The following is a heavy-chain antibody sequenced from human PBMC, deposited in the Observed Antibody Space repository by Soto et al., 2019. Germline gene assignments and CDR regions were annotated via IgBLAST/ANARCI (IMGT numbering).Heavy chain of an antibody. CDR3: ARDTVAVAGKDY. D-gene: IGHD6-19*01. J-gene: IGHJ4*02. V-gene: IGHV3-66*01. Sequence: EVPLVESGGGLVQPGGSLRLSCAASVTVTSNYMTCVRQAPGKGLEWVSVIYSAGSTYYADSVKGRFTISRDNSRNTLYLQMNGPRAEDTAVYYCARDTVAVAGKDYWGQGTLVTVSS. CDR2: IYSAGST. CDR1: VTVTSNY.